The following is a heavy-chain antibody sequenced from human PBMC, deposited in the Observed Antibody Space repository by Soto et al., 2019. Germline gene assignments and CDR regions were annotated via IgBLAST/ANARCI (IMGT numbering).Heavy chain of an antibody. Sequence: QVQLVESGGGVVQPGRSLRLSCAASGLTFSSFAMHWVRQAPGKGLEWLAVISSDVVNYYYAESVKGRFTISRDNSKNTLYLKMNSLRKEDTAVYYCARGGAWTPEGLGYWGQGTLVTVSS. CDR2: ISSDVVNY. D-gene: IGHD2-15*01. CDR3: ARGGAWTPEGLGY. J-gene: IGHJ4*02. V-gene: IGHV3-30-3*01. CDR1: GLTFSSFA.